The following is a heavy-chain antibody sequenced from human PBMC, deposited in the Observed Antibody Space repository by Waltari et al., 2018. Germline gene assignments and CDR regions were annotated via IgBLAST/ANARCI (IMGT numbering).Heavy chain of an antibody. J-gene: IGHJ4*02. Sequence: EVQLVESGGALVQPGGSLRLSCAASGFTFSDFWMHWVRQSPEKGLVWVSRIDSDGSTTTYADSVKGRFTISRDNTKNTLYLQMNGLTAEDTGVYYCATPFYAASGSLLSYWGQGTLVAVSS. CDR2: IDSDGSTT. D-gene: IGHD3-10*01. V-gene: IGHV3-74*03. CDR3: ATPFYAASGSLLSY. CDR1: GFTFSDFW.